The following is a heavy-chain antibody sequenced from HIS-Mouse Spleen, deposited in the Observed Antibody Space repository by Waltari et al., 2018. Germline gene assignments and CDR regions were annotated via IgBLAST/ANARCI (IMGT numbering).Heavy chain of an antibody. D-gene: IGHD6-13*01. CDR1: GGSFSGYY. CDR2: INHSGST. V-gene: IGHV4-34*01. Sequence: QVQLQQWGAGLLKPSETLSLTCAVYGGSFSGYYWSWIRQPPGKGLEWIGEINHSGSTNYNPSLKSRVTISVDTYKNQFSLKLSSVTAADTAVYYCARDRQQQLVHEAFDIWGQGTMVTVSS. J-gene: IGHJ3*02. CDR3: ARDRQQQLVHEAFDI.